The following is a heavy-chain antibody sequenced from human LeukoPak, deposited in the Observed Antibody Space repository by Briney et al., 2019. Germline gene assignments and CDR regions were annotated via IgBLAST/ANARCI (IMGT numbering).Heavy chain of an antibody. V-gene: IGHV4-59*08. Sequence: SETLSLTCTVSGGSISSYCWSWIRQPPGKGLEWIGYIYYSGSTTYNPSLKSRVTITVDTSKNQFSLKLSSVTAADTAMYYCARRNLDCSGGSCYGKYYFDYWGQGTLVTVSS. CDR2: IYYSGST. D-gene: IGHD2-15*01. J-gene: IGHJ4*02. CDR3: ARRNLDCSGGSCYGKYYFDY. CDR1: GGSISSYC.